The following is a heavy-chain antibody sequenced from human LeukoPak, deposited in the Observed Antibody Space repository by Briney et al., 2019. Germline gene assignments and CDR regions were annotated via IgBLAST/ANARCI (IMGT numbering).Heavy chain of an antibody. CDR2: IYYSGST. D-gene: IGHD3-10*01. CDR3: ARGVVRGVIYDAFDT. J-gene: IGHJ3*02. CDR1: GGSISSYY. Sequence: PSETLSLTCTVSGGSISSYYWSWIRQPPGKGLEWIGYIYYSGSTNYNPSLKSRVTISVDTPKNQFSLKLSSVTAADTAVYYCARGVVRGVIYDAFDTWGQGTMVTVSS. V-gene: IGHV4-59*01.